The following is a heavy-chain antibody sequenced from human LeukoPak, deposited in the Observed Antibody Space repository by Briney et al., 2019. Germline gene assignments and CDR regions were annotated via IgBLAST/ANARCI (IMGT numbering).Heavy chain of an antibody. J-gene: IGHJ5*02. Sequence: ASVKVSCKASGYTFAGYYVHWVRQAPGQGLEWMGWINPNSGGTNYAQKFQGRVTITRNTTISTAYMELSSLRSEDTAVYYCARGRKGIAAYNWFDPWGQGTLVTVSS. V-gene: IGHV1-2*02. CDR1: GYTFAGYY. CDR2: INPNSGGT. D-gene: IGHD6-25*01. CDR3: ARGRKGIAAYNWFDP.